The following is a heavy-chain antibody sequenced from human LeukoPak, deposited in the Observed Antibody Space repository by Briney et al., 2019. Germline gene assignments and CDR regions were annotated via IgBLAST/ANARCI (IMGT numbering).Heavy chain of an antibody. J-gene: IGHJ6*04. D-gene: IGHD3-10*02. CDR1: GFTFNTYT. CDR2: ITSTSSYI. Sequence: GGSLRLSCAASGFTFNTYTMNWVRQAPGKGLEWVSTITSTSSYIYYADSVKGRFTISRDNAKNSLYLQMNSLRAEDTAVYYCAELGITMIGGVWGKGTTVTISS. CDR3: AELGITMIGGV. V-gene: IGHV3-21*01.